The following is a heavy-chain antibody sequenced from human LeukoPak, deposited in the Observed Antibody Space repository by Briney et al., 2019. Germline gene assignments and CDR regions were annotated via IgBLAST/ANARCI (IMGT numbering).Heavy chain of an antibody. CDR3: ARGGDSLGGNWFDP. Sequence: GGSLRLSCAASGFTFSSYSMNWVRQAPGKGLEWVSYISSSSSTIYYADSVKGRITISRDNAKNSLYLQMNSLTGEDTAVYYCARGGDSLGGNWFDPWGQGTLVTVSS. CDR1: GFTFSSYS. V-gene: IGHV3-48*04. J-gene: IGHJ5*02. D-gene: IGHD3-16*01. CDR2: ISSSSSTI.